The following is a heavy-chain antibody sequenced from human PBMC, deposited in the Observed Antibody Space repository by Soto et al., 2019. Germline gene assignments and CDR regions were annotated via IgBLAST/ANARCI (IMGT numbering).Heavy chain of an antibody. CDR1: GFTFSSYA. CDR3: AKASTVLPSSSFDY. CDR2: ICGSGGST. Sequence: GGSLRLSCAASGFTFSSYAMSWVRQAPGKGLEWVSAICGSGGSTYYADSVKGRFTISRDNSKNTLYLQMNSLRAEDTAVYYCAKASTVLPSSSFDYWGQGTLVTVSS. J-gene: IGHJ4*02. D-gene: IGHD6-6*01. V-gene: IGHV3-23*01.